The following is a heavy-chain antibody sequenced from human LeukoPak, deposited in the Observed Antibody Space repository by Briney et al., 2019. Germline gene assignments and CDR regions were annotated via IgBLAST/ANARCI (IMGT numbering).Heavy chain of an antibody. CDR3: ARARGVRGVIEYYFDY. D-gene: IGHD3-10*01. V-gene: IGHV4-31*03. CDR2: IYYSGST. J-gene: IGHJ4*02. CDR1: GGSISSGGYY. Sequence: SQTLSLTCTVSGGSISSGGYYWSWIRQHPGKGLEWIGYIYYSGSTYYNPSLKSRVTISVDTSKNQFSLKLSSVTAADTAVSYCARARGVRGVIEYYFDYWGQGTLVTVSS.